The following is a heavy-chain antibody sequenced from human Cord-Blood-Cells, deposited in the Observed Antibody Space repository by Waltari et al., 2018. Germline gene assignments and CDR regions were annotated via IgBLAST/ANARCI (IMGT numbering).Heavy chain of an antibody. Sequence: EVQLVESGGGLIQPGGYLRLSCAASGFTVSSNYMSWVRRAPGKGLEWVSVIYSGGSTYCAYSVKGRFTISRDKSKNTLYRQMNSLRADDTAVYYCASDGFDYWGQGTLVTVSS. J-gene: IGHJ4*02. CDR1: GFTVSSNY. CDR3: ASDGFDY. CDR2: IYSGGST. V-gene: IGHV3-53*01.